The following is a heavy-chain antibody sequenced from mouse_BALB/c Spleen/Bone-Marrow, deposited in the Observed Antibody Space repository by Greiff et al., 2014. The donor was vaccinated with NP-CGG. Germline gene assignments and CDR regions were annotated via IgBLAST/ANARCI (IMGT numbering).Heavy chain of an antibody. Sequence: QVQLQQSGAELMKPGASVKISCKATGYTFSSYWIEWVNQRPGHGLEWIGEILPGSGTTHYNEKFKDKATFTADTSSNTAYMQLSSLTSEDSAVCYCARGGYDTSIFAYWGQGTLVTVSA. J-gene: IGHJ3*01. D-gene: IGHD2-3*01. CDR1: GYTFSSYW. V-gene: IGHV1-9*01. CDR2: ILPGSGTT. CDR3: ARGGYDTSIFAY.